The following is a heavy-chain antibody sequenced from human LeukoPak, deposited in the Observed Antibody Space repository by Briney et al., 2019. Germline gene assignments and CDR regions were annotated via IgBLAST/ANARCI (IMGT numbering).Heavy chain of an antibody. Sequence: GGSLRLSCAASGFTFSSYAMSWVRQAPGKGLEWVSAISGSGGSTYYADSVKGRFTISRDNSKNMLYLQMNSLRAEDTAVYYCAKDRPPYSSGRWGYFQHWGQGTLVTVSS. D-gene: IGHD6-19*01. CDR3: AKDRPPYSSGRWGYFQH. CDR2: ISGSGGST. V-gene: IGHV3-23*01. J-gene: IGHJ1*01. CDR1: GFTFSSYA.